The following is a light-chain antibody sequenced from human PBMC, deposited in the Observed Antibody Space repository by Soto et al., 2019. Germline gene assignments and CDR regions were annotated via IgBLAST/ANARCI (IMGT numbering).Light chain of an antibody. J-gene: IGKJ3*01. CDR1: QSISSNH. CDR2: GAS. V-gene: IGKV3-20*01. CDR3: QQYGSSPPFT. Sequence: EIVLTQSPGNLSLSPGERATLSCRASQSISSNHLAWYQQKPGQAPRLLIYGASNRANGIPDRFSGSGSGTDFTLTISRLEPEDSAVYYCQQYGSSPPFTFGPGTKVDLK.